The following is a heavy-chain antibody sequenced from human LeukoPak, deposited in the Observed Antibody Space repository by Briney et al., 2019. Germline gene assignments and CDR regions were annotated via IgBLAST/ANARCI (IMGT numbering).Heavy chain of an antibody. CDR1: EYTFTDYY. D-gene: IGHD1-26*01. CDR2: INPNSGDT. J-gene: IGHJ4*02. V-gene: IGHV1-2*02. CDR3: ARDAWLVGTTNLYYFDY. Sequence: ASVKVSCKASEYTFTDYYMHWVRQGPGQGLEWVGWINPNSGDTNYAQKFQGRVTMTRDPSISTAYMALTRLRSDDTAVYYCARDAWLVGTTNLYYFDYWGQGTLVTVSS.